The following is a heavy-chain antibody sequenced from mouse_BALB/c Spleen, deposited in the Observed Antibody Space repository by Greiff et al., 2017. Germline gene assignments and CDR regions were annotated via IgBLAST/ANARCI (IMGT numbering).Heavy chain of an antibody. J-gene: IGHJ2*01. CDR3: AREGYGPFDY. CDR2: ISYSGST. Sequence: EVQLQESGPGLVKPSQSLSLTCTVTGYSITSDYAWNWIRQFPGNKLEWMGYISYSGSTSYNPSLKSRISITRDTSKNQFFLQLNSVTTEDTATYYCAREGYGPFDYWGQGTTLTVSS. D-gene: IGHD2-2*01. V-gene: IGHV3-2*02. CDR1: GYSITSDYA.